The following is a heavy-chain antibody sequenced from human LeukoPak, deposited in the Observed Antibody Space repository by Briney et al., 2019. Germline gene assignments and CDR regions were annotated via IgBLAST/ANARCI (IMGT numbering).Heavy chain of an antibody. CDR3: ALLFRGSGSYSPLFDP. CDR2: IIPIFGTA. V-gene: IGHV1-69*13. CDR1: GYTLTELS. D-gene: IGHD3-10*01. Sequence: SVKVSCKVSGYTLTELSMHWVRQAPGKGLEWMGGIIPIFGTANYAQKFQGRVTITADESTSTAYMELSSLRSEDTAVYYCALLFRGSGSYSPLFDPWGQGTLVTVSS. J-gene: IGHJ5*02.